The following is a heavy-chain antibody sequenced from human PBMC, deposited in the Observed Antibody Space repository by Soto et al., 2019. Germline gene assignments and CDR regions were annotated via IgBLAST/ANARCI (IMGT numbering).Heavy chain of an antibody. D-gene: IGHD6-19*01. V-gene: IGHV1-24*01. CDR2: FDPEDGET. CDR3: ATDPIMPRIEVAGRGNDY. CDR1: GYTLTELS. J-gene: IGHJ4*02. Sequence: GASVKVSCKVSGYTLTELSMHWVRQAPGKGLEWMGGFDPEDGETIYAQKFQGRVTMTEDTSTDTAYMELSSLRSEDTAVYYCATDPIMPRIEVAGRGNDYWGQGTLVTVS.